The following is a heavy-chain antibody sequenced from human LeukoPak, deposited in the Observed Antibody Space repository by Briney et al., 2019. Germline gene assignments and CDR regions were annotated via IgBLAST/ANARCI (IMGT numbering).Heavy chain of an antibody. CDR3: ARAGSSSYTYDAFDI. V-gene: IGHV4-59*01. Sequence: PSETLSLTCTVSGGSISSYYWSWIRQPPGKGLEWIGYIYYSGSTNYNPSLKSRVTIPVDTSKNQFSLKLSSVTAADTAVYYCARAGSSSYTYDAFDIWGQGTMVTVSS. CDR1: GGSISSYY. J-gene: IGHJ3*02. D-gene: IGHD3-16*02. CDR2: IYYSGST.